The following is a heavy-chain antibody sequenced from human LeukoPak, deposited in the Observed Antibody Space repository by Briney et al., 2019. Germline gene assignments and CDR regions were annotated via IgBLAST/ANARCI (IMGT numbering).Heavy chain of an antibody. CDR3: AKRGGAESFYYYYYMDV. D-gene: IGHD2-21*01. V-gene: IGHV3-23*01. CDR2: ISRSGGTT. J-gene: IGHJ6*03. Sequence: GGSLRLSCAASGFTFSSYDMTWVRQTPGKGLEWVSLISRSGGTTYYADSVKGRFTISRDNSKNTLYLQMNSLRAEDTAEYYCAKRGGAESFYYYYYMDVWGKGTTVTVSS. CDR1: GFTFSSYD.